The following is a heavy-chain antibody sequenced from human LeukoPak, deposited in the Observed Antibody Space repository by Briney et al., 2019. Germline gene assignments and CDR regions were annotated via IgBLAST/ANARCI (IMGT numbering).Heavy chain of an antibody. CDR1: GFTFSSYW. CDR3: ARDYVVPAARYYYYMDV. V-gene: IGHV3-74*01. D-gene: IGHD2-2*01. J-gene: IGHJ6*03. CDR2: INSDGSST. Sequence: PGGTLRLSCAASGFTFSSYWMHWVRQAPGKGLVWVSRINSDGSSTSYADSVKGRFTISRDNAKNTLYLQMNSLRAEDTAVYYCARDYVVPAARYYYYMDVWGKGTTVTVSS.